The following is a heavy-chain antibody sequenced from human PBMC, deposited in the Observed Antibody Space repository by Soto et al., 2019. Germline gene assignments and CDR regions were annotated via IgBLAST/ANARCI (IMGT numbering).Heavy chain of an antibody. D-gene: IGHD3-10*01. V-gene: IGHV4-34*01. CDR1: GWSFSGYY. Sequence: QVQLQQWGAGLLKPSETLSLTCAVYGWSFSGYYWSWIRQPPGKGLEWIGEINESGSTKYNPSLKSRVTISVDTTQKQFSLKLSSVTAADKAVYYCARGLILWYGELSRRWDHYYYMDVLGKGTRVTVSS. J-gene: IGHJ6*03. CDR2: INESGST. CDR3: ARGLILWYGELSRRWDHYYYMDV.